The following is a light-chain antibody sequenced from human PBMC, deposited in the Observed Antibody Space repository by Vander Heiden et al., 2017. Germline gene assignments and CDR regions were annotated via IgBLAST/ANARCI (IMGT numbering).Light chain of an antibody. Sequence: QSALTQPHSASGSPGQSVIIPCTGTSSDVGGYNYVSWYQQNPGKAPQLMVYEVTKRPSGVPDRFSGSKSGNTAYLTVSGLQAEDEADYYCSSYGGSNNLLFGGGTKLTVL. V-gene: IGLV2-8*01. J-gene: IGLJ2*01. CDR2: EVT. CDR3: SSYGGSNNLL. CDR1: SSDVGGYNY.